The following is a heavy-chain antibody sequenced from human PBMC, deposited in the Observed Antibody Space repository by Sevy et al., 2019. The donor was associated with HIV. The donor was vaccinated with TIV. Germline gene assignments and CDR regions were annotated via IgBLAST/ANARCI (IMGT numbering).Heavy chain of an antibody. CDR1: GYTFTTRG. D-gene: IGHD3-10*01. V-gene: IGHV1-18*01. CDR2: ISAYGDT. Sequence: ASVKVSCTASGYTFTTRGLTWVRQAPGQGLEWMGWISAYGDTDYEQQVQGRITMTTDTSTKTAYMELRNLRSADTAVYYCARGSGIRGISGDFDYWGQGTLVTVSS. CDR3: ARGSGIRGISGDFDY. J-gene: IGHJ4*02.